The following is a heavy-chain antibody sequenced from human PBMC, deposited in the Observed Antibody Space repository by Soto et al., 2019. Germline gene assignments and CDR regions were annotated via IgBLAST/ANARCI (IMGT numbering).Heavy chain of an antibody. V-gene: IGHV5-51*01. D-gene: IGHD1-26*01. CDR3: ARHAEPWVPIHYYYGMDV. CDR2: IYPGDSDT. CDR1: GYTFPNYW. J-gene: IGHJ6*02. Sequence: GESLKISCQGSGYTFPNYWIGWVRQMPGKGLEWMGIIYPGDSDTRYSPSFQGQITISADQSISTAYLQWSSLKASDTALYYCARHAEPWVPIHYYYGMDVWGQGTTVTVSS.